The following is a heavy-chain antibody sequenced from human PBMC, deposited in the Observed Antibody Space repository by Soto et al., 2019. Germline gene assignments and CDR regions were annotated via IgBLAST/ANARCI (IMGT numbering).Heavy chain of an antibody. J-gene: IGHJ6*02. CDR2: ISSKSNYV. CDR3: AGNYGSVSFRYYYYYYGMDL. Sequence: GGSLRLSCAASGFPFSSSHTMNWVRQAPGKGLEWVSSISSKSNYVYYADSVKGRFTISRDNAKYSLFLVMNSLRVDDTAVYYCAGNYGSVSFRYYYYYYGMDLRGQGSSVTGSS. CDR1: GFPFSSSHT. V-gene: IGHV3-21*01. D-gene: IGHD3-10*01.